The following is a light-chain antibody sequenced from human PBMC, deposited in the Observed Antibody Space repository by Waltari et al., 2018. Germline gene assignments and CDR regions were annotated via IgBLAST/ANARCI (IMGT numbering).Light chain of an antibody. CDR1: QGNSSY. V-gene: IGKV1-9*01. J-gene: IGKJ1*01. Sequence: DILLTQSPSFPSASVVDRVTITCRASQGNSSYLAGYQQQTGKAPELLIYSASTLQSGVPSRFSGSGSGTAFTLTISSLQPEDFATYHCQQLIHYLWTFGQGTKVEI. CDR3: QQLIHYLWT. CDR2: SAS.